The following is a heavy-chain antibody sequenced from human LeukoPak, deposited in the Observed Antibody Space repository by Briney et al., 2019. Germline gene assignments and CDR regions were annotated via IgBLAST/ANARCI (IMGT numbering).Heavy chain of an antibody. D-gene: IGHD2-15*01. J-gene: IGHJ4*02. V-gene: IGHV3-30-3*01. CDR1: GFTFSSYA. CDR2: ILYDGSNT. Sequence: GGSLRLSCVASGFTFSSYAMHWVRQAPGKGLEWVAVILYDGSNTYYADSVRGRFTISRDNSENTLYAQMNRLRPEDTAVYYCARGFCATTTCYISNRWGQGTLVTVSS. CDR3: ARGFCATTTCYISNR.